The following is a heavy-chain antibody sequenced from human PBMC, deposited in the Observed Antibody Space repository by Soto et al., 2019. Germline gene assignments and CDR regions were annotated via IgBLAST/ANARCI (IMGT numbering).Heavy chain of an antibody. D-gene: IGHD4-4*01. V-gene: IGHV4-61*08. Sequence: SETLSLTCTVSGGSISSGDYYWSWIRQPPGKGLEWIGYIYYSGSTNYNPSLKSRVTISVDTSKNQFSLKRSSVTAADTAVYYCARHSYYSSPLRFDPWGQGTLVTVSS. CDR1: GGSISSGDYY. CDR2: IYYSGST. CDR3: ARHSYYSSPLRFDP. J-gene: IGHJ5*02.